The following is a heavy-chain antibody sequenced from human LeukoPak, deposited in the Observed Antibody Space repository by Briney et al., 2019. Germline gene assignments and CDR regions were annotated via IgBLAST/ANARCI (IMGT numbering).Heavy chain of an antibody. CDR3: ARDYGDYHFDY. CDR2: IIPIFGTA. CDR1: GYTFTSYD. D-gene: IGHD4-17*01. J-gene: IGHJ4*02. Sequence: SVKVSCKASGYTFTSYDINWVRQAPGQGLEWMGGIIPIFGTANYAQKFQGRVTITADESTSTAYMELSSLRSEDTAVYYCARDYGDYHFDYWGQGTLVTVSS. V-gene: IGHV1-69*13.